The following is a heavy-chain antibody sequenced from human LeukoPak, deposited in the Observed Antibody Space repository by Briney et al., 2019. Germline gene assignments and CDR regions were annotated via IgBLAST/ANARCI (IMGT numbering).Heavy chain of an antibody. Sequence: SETLSLTCSVSGAFISGSTYYWGWIRQPPGKGLEWLGSIYYSGATYYNPSLKDRVATSVDTSRNQFSLKMTSLTAADTAVYYCARLGWLYGSGSMNWFDPWGQGILVTVSS. D-gene: IGHD3-10*01. CDR3: ARLGWLYGSGSMNWFDP. J-gene: IGHJ5*02. V-gene: IGHV4-39*01. CDR2: IYYSGAT. CDR1: GAFISGSTYY.